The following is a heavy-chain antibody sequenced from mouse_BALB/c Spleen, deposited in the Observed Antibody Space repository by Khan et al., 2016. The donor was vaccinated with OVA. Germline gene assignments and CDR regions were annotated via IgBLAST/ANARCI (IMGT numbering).Heavy chain of an antibody. CDR1: CYSITSGYF. D-gene: IGHD3-1*01. J-gene: IGHJ3*01. CDR3: ARGGSSGPAWFAY. V-gene: IGHV3-6*02. Sequence: EVQLQESGPGLVKPSQSLSLTCPVTCYSITSGYFWNWIRQFPGNNLEWMGYIRYDRNSNYNPSLKNRISITRDTSKNHIFLQFDSVPPEDSATYYCARGGSSGPAWFAYWGQGTLVTVSA. CDR2: IRYDRNS.